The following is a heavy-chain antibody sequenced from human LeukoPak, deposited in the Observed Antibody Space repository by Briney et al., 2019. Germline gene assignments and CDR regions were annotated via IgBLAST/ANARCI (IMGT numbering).Heavy chain of an antibody. CDR1: GYTFTDYG. CDR3: VRWADDYGDF. D-gene: IGHD4-17*01. J-gene: IGHJ4*02. Sequence: ASVKVSCKASGYTFTDYGVTWVRQGPGQGLEWVGWISPYYGDTKYPGSLQDRVTMTTDTSTNTAYLEVRSLRSDDTGVYFCVRWADDYGDFWGQGTLVTVSS. CDR2: ISPYYGDT. V-gene: IGHV1-18*01.